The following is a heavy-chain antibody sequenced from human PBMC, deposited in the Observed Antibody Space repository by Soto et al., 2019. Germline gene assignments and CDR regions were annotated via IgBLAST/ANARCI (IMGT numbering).Heavy chain of an antibody. Sequence: QAQLHQWGAGLLKPSETLSLTCAVYGGAFSGYYWRWIRQPPGKGLEWIGEINHSGSTNYNPSLKSRVTISVYTSKNQFSLKLSSVTAADTAVYYCARVGCDSTSCYSIFDYWGQGTLVTVYS. D-gene: IGHD2-2*01. CDR2: INHSGST. V-gene: IGHV4-34*01. J-gene: IGHJ4*02. CDR3: ARVGCDSTSCYSIFDY. CDR1: GGAFSGYY.